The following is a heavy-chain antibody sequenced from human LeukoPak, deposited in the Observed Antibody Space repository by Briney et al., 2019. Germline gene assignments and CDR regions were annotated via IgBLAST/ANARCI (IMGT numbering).Heavy chain of an antibody. CDR2: IYPPDSDT. CDR3: ARLASEGTFDY. V-gene: IGHV5-51*01. D-gene: IGHD1-1*01. J-gene: IGHJ4*02. Sequence: GESLKISCKGSGYSFTSYWIGWVRHMPGKGLEWMGSIYPPDSDTKYSPSFQGQVTISADKSISTAYLQWSSLKASDTAIYYCARLASEGTFDYWGQGILVTVSS. CDR1: GYSFTSYW.